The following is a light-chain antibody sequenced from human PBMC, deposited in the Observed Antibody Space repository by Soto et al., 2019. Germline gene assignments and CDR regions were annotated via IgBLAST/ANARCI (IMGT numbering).Light chain of an antibody. CDR3: QQCNSWPQWP. CDR2: DAS. V-gene: IGKV3-11*01. J-gene: IGKJ1*01. Sequence: EIVLTQSPATLSLSPGERATLSCRASQSVGTFFAWYQQKPGQAPRLLIYDASNRATGIPARFSGSGSGTDFTLTISSLEPEDFAVYYCQQCNSWPQWPFGQGTKVEIK. CDR1: QSVGTF.